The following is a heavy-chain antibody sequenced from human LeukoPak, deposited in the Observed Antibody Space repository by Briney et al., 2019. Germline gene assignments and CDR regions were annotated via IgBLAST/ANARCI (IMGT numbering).Heavy chain of an antibody. CDR1: GGSFSGYY. J-gene: IGHJ4*02. Sequence: SETLSLTCAVYGGSFSGYYWGWIRQPPGKGLEWIGEINHSGSTNYNPSLKSRATISVDTSKNQFSLKLSSVTAADTAVYYCARVVVVPAAKGAPDYWGQGTLVTVSS. D-gene: IGHD2-2*01. CDR2: INHSGST. CDR3: ARVVVVPAAKGAPDY. V-gene: IGHV4-34*01.